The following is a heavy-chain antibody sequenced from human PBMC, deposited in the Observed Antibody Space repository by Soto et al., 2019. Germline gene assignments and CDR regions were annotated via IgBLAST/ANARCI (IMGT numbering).Heavy chain of an antibody. CDR1: GGSISGRNW. Sequence: ETLSLTCTVSGGSISGRNWLSWVRQAPGKGLEWVSGIGGSGATTSYADSVKGRFTISRDNSKNTLYLQMNSLRAEDTAVYYCAKGPWQPPHCFDPWGLGTLVTLSS. CDR2: IGGSGATT. V-gene: IGHV3-23*01. J-gene: IGHJ5*02. CDR3: AKGPWQPPHCFDP. D-gene: IGHD6-13*01.